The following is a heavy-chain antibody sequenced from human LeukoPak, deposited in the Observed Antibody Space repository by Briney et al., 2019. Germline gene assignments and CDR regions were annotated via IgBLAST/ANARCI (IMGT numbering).Heavy chain of an antibody. V-gene: IGHV1-8*03. D-gene: IGHD3-3*01. CDR3: ARSVGDYDFWSGLFQNWFDP. J-gene: IGHJ5*02. Sequence: ASVKVSCKASGYTFTSYDINWVRQATGQGLEWMGWMNPNSGNTGYAQKFQGRVTITRNTSISTAYMELSSLRSEDTAVYYCARSVGDYDFWSGLFQNWFDPWGQGTLVTVSS. CDR2: MNPNSGNT. CDR1: GYTFTSYD.